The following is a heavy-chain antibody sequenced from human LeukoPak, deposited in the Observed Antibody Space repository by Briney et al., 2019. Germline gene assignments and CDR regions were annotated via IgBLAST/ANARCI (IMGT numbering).Heavy chain of an antibody. D-gene: IGHD2-2*01. V-gene: IGHV3-21*01. CDR1: GFIFSGYS. J-gene: IGHJ4*02. Sequence: GGSLRLSCVASGFIFSGYSMNWVRQAPGKGLEWVSSISSSSTYIYYADSLKGRLTISRDNAKNSLYLHMNSLRAEDTAVYYCARETFCTSTRCPIGDHFDYWGQGTLSPSPQ. CDR2: ISSSSTYI. CDR3: ARETFCTSTRCPIGDHFDY.